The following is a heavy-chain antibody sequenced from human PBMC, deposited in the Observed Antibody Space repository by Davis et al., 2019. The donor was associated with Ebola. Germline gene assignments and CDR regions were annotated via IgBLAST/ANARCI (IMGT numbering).Heavy chain of an antibody. Sequence: GESLKISCQGSGYSFTSYWIGWVRQMPGKGLEWMGIIYPGDSDTRYSPSFQGQVTISADKSISTAYLQWSSLKASDTAMYYCARRSGDCSSTSCPWGMDVWGKGTTVTVSS. D-gene: IGHD2-2*01. CDR3: ARRSGDCSSTSCPWGMDV. V-gene: IGHV5-51*01. CDR2: IYPGDSDT. CDR1: GYSFTSYW. J-gene: IGHJ6*04.